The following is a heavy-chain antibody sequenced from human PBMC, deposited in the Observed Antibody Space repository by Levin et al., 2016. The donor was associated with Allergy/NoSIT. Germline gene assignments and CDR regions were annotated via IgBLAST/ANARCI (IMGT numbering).Heavy chain of an antibody. CDR3: ARQYLYSDYHGMDV. D-gene: IGHD2-2*02. J-gene: IGHJ6*02. CDR2: INTNTGNP. CDR1: GYTFTSYA. V-gene: IGHV7-4-1*02. Sequence: ASVKVSCKASGYTFTSYAMNWVRQAPGQGLEWMGWINTNTGNPTYAQGFTGRFVFSLDTSVSTAYLQISSLKAEDTAVYYCARQYLYSDYHGMDVWGQGTTVTVSS.